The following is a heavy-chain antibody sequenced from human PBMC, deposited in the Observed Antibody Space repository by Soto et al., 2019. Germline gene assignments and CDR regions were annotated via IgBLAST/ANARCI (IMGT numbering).Heavy chain of an antibody. J-gene: IGHJ3*02. Sequence: EVQLVESGGGLVKPGGALRLSCAVSGFTFSNAWMTWVRQAPGKGLEWVGRIKSKTNGGTTDYAAPVKGRFSISRDDSKHTVYLQMDSLKTADTAVYYCTVGSCSGGRCHWDDAFDTWGQGTMVTVSS. CDR2: IKSKTNGGTT. D-gene: IGHD2-15*01. CDR3: TVGSCSGGRCHWDDAFDT. CDR1: GFTFSNAW. V-gene: IGHV3-15*01.